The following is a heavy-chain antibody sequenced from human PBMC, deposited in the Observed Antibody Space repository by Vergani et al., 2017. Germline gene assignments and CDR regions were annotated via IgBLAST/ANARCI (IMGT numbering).Heavy chain of an antibody. CDR3: ARDVGATGIYYGMDV. J-gene: IGHJ6*02. D-gene: IGHD1-26*01. V-gene: IGHV1-18*01. CDR2: ISAYNGNT. Sequence: QVQLVQSGAEVKKPGASVKVSCKASGYTFTSYGISWVRQAPGQGLEWMGWISAYNGNTNYAQKLQGRVTMTTDTSTSTAYMGLRSLRSDDTAVYYCARDVGATGIYYGMDVWGQGTTVTVSS. CDR1: GYTFTSYG.